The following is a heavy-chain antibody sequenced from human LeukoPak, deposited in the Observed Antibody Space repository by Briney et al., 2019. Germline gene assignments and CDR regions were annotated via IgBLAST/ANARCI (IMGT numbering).Heavy chain of an antibody. J-gene: IGHJ5*02. CDR3: ARSPSAAGTGGWFDP. V-gene: IGHV3-20*04. CDR1: GFTFDDYG. CDR2: INWNGGST. Sequence: RPGGSLRLSCAASGFTFDDYGMSWVRQAPGKGLEWVSGINWNGGSTGYADSVKGRFTISRDNAKNSLYLQMNSQRAEDTALYYCARSPSAAGTGGWFDPWGQGTLVTVSS. D-gene: IGHD6-13*01.